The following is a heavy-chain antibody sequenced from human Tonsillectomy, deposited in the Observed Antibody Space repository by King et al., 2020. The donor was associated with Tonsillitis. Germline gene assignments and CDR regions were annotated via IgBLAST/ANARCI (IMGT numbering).Heavy chain of an antibody. Sequence: VQLVSGGGLVQPGESLRLSCAVSGFTFSNYAMSWVRQAPGKGLEWVSTVSGSGASTYHADSVKGRFTISRDDSKNTLYLQMNSLRADDTAVYYCAKSRGRPTTYYAMDVWGQGTTVTVSS. V-gene: IGHV3-23*04. D-gene: IGHD3-16*01. J-gene: IGHJ6*02. CDR2: VSGSGAST. CDR3: AKSRGRPTTYYAMDV. CDR1: GFTFSNYA.